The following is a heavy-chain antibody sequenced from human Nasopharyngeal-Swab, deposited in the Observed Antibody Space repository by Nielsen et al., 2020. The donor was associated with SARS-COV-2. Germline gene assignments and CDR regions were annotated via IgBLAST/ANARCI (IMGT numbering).Heavy chain of an antibody. CDR3: ARDNVPYDFWSGYYNLGYYYYGMDV. J-gene: IGHJ6*02. CDR2: INPSGGNT. D-gene: IGHD3-3*01. Sequence: WVRQAPGQGLEWMGIINPSGGNTNYAQKLQGRVTMTTDTSTSTAYMELRSLRSDDTAVYYCARDNVPYDFWSGYYNLGYYYYGMDVWGQGTTVTVSS. V-gene: IGHV1-18*01.